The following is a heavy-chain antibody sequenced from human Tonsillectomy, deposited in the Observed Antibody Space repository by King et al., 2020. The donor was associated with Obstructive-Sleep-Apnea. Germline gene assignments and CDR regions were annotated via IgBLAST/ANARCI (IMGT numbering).Heavy chain of an antibody. CDR1: GYTFTSYA. Sequence: QLVQSGAEVKKPGASVKVSCKASGYTFTSYAMHWVRQAPGQRLEWMGWINAGNGNTKYSQQLQGRVTITRDTSASTAYMELSSLGSEDTAVYYCARGGIAAADPGWGYGMDVWGQGTTVTVSS. CDR3: ARGGIAAADPGWGYGMDV. CDR2: INAGNGNT. D-gene: IGHD6-13*01. V-gene: IGHV1-3*01. J-gene: IGHJ6*02.